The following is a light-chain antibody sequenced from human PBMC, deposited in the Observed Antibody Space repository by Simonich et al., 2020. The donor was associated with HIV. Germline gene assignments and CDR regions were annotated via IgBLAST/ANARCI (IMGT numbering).Light chain of an antibody. CDR1: SSNIGAGYD. CDR2: GNS. CDR3: QSYDSSLSGSV. V-gene: IGLV1-40*01. J-gene: IGLJ2*01. Sequence: QSVLTQPPSVSGAPGQRVTISCAGSSSNIGAGYDVHWYQQLPGTAPKLLIYGNSNRPTGVPDRFSGAKSDTSASRAITGLQAEDEADYYCQSYDSSLSGSVFGGGTKLTVL.